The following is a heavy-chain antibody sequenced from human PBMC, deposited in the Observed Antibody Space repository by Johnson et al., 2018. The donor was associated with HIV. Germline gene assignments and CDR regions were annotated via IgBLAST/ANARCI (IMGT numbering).Heavy chain of an antibody. Sequence: QVQLVEPGGGLVQPGRSLRLSCAASGFTFSDYYMSWIRQAPGKGLEWVSYISSSGSTRYYADSLKGRFTISTDNAKNSLYLQMNSLRAEDTAVYYCAKGGSAVAVAFDIWGQGTRVTVSS. CDR1: GFTFSDYY. CDR3: AKGGSAVAVAFDI. D-gene: IGHD6-19*01. V-gene: IGHV3-11*04. CDR2: ISSSGSTR. J-gene: IGHJ3*02.